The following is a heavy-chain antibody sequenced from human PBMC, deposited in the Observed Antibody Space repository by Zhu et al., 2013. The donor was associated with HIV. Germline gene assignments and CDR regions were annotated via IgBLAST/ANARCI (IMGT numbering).Heavy chain of an antibody. D-gene: IGHD4-17*01. V-gene: IGHV1-69*01. CDR2: IIPIFGTA. CDR1: GGTFSSYA. CDR3: ASPHWGYGAINPSTNFDY. Sequence: QVQLVQSGAEVKKPGSSVKVSCKASGGTFSSYAISWVRQAPGQGLEWMGGIIPIFGTANYAQKFQGRVTITADESTSTAYMELSSLRSEDTAVYYCASPHWGYGAINPSTNFDYWGQGTLVTVSS. J-gene: IGHJ4*02.